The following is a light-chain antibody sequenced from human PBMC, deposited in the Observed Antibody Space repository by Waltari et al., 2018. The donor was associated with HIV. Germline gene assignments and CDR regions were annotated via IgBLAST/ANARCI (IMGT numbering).Light chain of an antibody. CDR2: EVT. CDR3: SYTGTNSLH. J-gene: IGLJ2*01. V-gene: IGLV2-14*01. Sequence: QSALTQPASVSGSPRQSITISCTGASSDVGCYDCISWYQQHPGKAPRLIIYEVTNRPAGVSNRFFVSKSANTASLTISGLQADDEADYYCSYTGTNSLHFGGGTKVTVL. CDR1: SSDVGCYDC.